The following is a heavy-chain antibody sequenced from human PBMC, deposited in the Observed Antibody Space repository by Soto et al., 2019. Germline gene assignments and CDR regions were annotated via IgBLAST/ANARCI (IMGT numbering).Heavy chain of an antibody. Sequence: EVQLLESGGGLVQPGGSLRLSCAASGFTFSDYSMNWVRQAPGRGLEWVSTISSGGLSTYYADSVQGRFTISRDNSNDKVYLQMNNQRAEDTAVYYCSKAPGDYYYMDVCGKGTTVTVSS. V-gene: IGHV3-23*01. CDR3: SKAPGDYYYMDV. CDR2: ISSGGLST. CDR1: GFTFSDYS. J-gene: IGHJ6*03.